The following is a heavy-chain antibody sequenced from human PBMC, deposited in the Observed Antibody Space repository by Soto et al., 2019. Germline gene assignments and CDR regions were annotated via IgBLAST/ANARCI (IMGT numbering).Heavy chain of an antibody. V-gene: IGHV4-59*13. Sequence: ASETLSLTCTVSGSSISDYYWSWIRQSPGKGLEWMGYFSHTGGTNYNPSLNSRLTLSANTSKKQLSLRLKSTTAADTAVYYCARGTDWDRGVFDYWGQGTPVTLSS. CDR3: ARGTDWDRGVFDY. CDR2: FSHTGGT. CDR1: GSSISDYY. D-gene: IGHD1-26*01. J-gene: IGHJ4*02.